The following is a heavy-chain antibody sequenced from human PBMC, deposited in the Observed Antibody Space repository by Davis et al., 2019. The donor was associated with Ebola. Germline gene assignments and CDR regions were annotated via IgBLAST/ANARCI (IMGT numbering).Heavy chain of an antibody. D-gene: IGHD2-15*01. CDR1: GGSISSYY. V-gene: IGHV4-59*01. CDR2: IYYSGST. J-gene: IGHJ4*02. Sequence: SETLSLTCTVPGGSISSYYWSWIRQPPGKGLEWIGYIYYSGSTNYNPSLKSRVTISVDTSKNQFSLKLSSVTAADTAVYYCAREGCSGGSCYLDYWGQGTLVTVSS. CDR3: AREGCSGGSCYLDY.